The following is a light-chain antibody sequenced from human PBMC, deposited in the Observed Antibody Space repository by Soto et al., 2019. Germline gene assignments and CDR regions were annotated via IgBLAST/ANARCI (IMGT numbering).Light chain of an antibody. J-gene: IGKJ1*01. CDR3: KHYNSYSEA. V-gene: IGKV1-5*03. CDR2: KAP. Sequence: DIQVTQSPSTLSGSVGDRVTITCRASQTISSWLAWYHQKPGKAPKLVIDKAPTLKSGVPSRFSGSGSGTEFTLTISSLQPDDVATYYCKHYNSYSEAFGQGPKV. CDR1: QTISSW.